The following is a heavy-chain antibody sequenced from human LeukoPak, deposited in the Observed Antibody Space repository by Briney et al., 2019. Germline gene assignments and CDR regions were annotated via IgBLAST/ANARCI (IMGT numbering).Heavy chain of an antibody. V-gene: IGHV1-69*01. CDR3: ARVRDYYYYGMDV. CDR2: IIPIFGTA. J-gene: IGHJ6*02. Sequence: SVKVSCKASGGTFSSYAISWVRQTPGQGLEWMGGIIPIFGTANYAQKFQGRVTITADESTSTAYMELSSLRSEDTAVYYCARVRDYYYYGMDVWGQGTTVTVSS. CDR1: GGTFSSYA.